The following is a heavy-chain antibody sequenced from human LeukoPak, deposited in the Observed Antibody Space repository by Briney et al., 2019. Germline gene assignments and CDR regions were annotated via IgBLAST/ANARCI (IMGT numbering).Heavy chain of an antibody. V-gene: IGHV3-53*01. Sequence: GGSLRLSCAVSGFTVSSNYMGWVRQAPGKGLEWVSVFYSSGSTYYADSVKGRFTISRDNSENTLFLQMNTLRVEDTAVYYCARLEKKSYYYMDVWGKGTTVTVSS. CDR1: GFTVSSNY. J-gene: IGHJ6*03. CDR3: ARLEKKSYYYMDV. CDR2: FYSSGST. D-gene: IGHD1-1*01.